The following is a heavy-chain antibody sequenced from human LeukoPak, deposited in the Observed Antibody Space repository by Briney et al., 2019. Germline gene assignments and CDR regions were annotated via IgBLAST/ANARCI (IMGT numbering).Heavy chain of an antibody. V-gene: IGHV4-38-2*01. J-gene: IGHJ4*02. CDR3: ARSPERWLQLLIDY. Sequence: SETLSLTCAVSGYCISSGYYWGWIRQPPGKGLEWIGSIYHSGSTYYNPSLKSRVTISVDTSKNQFSLKLSSVTAADTAVYYCARSPERWLQLLIDYWGQGTLVTVSS. CDR2: IYHSGST. CDR1: GYCISSGYY. D-gene: IGHD5-24*01.